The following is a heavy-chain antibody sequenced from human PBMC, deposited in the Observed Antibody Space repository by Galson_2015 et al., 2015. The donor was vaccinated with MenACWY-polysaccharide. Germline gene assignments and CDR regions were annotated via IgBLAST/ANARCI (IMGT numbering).Heavy chain of an antibody. D-gene: IGHD6-19*01. Sequence: SLRLSCAASGFTFSSYAMSWVRQAPGKGLEWVSAISGSGGSTYYADSVKGRFTISRDNSKNTLYLQMNSLRAEDTAVYYCAKRGYSSGWPEVPFHYWGQRTLVTVSS. V-gene: IGHV3-23*01. CDR1: GFTFSSYA. CDR2: ISGSGGST. CDR3: AKRGYSSGWPEVPFHY. J-gene: IGHJ4*02.